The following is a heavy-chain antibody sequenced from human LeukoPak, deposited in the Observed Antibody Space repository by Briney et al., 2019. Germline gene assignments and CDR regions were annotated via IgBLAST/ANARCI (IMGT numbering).Heavy chain of an antibody. Sequence: PSETLSLTCTDSDGSISSSSYYWGRIRQPPGKGLEWIGSIYYSGSTYYNPSLKSRVTISVDTSKNQFSLKLSSVTAADTAVYYCARQGSSGYSSSWYSVGNWFDPWGQGTLVTVSS. J-gene: IGHJ5*02. CDR3: ARQGSSGYSSSWYSVGNWFDP. CDR2: IYYSGST. D-gene: IGHD6-13*01. V-gene: IGHV4-39*01. CDR1: DGSISSSSYY.